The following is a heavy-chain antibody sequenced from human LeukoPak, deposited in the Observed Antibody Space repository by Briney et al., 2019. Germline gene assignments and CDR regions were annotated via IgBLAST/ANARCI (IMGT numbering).Heavy chain of an antibody. CDR3: ARASWVSSTDAVR. CDR2: ISGSGGST. Sequence: GGSLRLSCAASGFTFSSYAMSWVRQAPGKGLESVTAISGSGGSTYYADPVKGRFTLSSDSSRNTVYLQLNNLRVEDTAIYYCARASWVSSTDAVRWGQGTLVTVSS. D-gene: IGHD3-16*01. CDR1: GFTFSSYA. J-gene: IGHJ4*02. V-gene: IGHV3-23*01.